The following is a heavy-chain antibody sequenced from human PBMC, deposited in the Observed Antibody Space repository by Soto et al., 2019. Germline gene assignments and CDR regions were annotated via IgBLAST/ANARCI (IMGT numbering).Heavy chain of an antibody. D-gene: IGHD5-12*01. V-gene: IGHV1-2*04. CDR1: GDTFTDYY. CDR2: INPNSGVT. Sequence: QVQLVQSGAEVKKPGASVTVSCRSSGDTFTDYYIHWVRQAPGQGLEWMGWINPNSGVTKYAQKFQGWVSMTRDTSIRTVYMQLSRLRSDDTAVYYCARESGGATATLDYYDFYMDVWGTGTTVTVSS. J-gene: IGHJ6*03. CDR3: ARESGGATATLDYYDFYMDV.